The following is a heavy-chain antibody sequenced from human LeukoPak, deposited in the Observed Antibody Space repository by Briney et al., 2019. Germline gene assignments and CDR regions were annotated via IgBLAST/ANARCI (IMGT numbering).Heavy chain of an antibody. J-gene: IGHJ4*02. D-gene: IGHD5-18*01. CDR1: GGSISGYY. CDR2: IYYSGGT. Sequence: PSETLSLTCTVSGGSISGYYWSWIRQPPGKGLEWIGYIYYSGGTKYNPSLKSRVTISVDASKNQFSLRLSSLTAADTAVYYCARGALDTKTRFDYWGQGTLVTVSS. CDR3: ARGALDTKTRFDY. V-gene: IGHV4-59*01.